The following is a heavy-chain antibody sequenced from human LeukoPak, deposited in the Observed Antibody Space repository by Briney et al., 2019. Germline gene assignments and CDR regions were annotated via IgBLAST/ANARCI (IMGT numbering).Heavy chain of an antibody. V-gene: IGHV3-9*01. J-gene: IGHJ4*02. CDR1: GFTFDDYA. D-gene: IGHD6-19*01. CDR2: ISWNSGSI. Sequence: GGSLRLSCAASGFTFDDYAMHWVRQAPGKGLEWVSGISWNSGSIGYADSVKGRFTISRDNAKNSLYLQMNSLRAEDTAVYYRAKEDHTVAGYSCPDYWGQGTLVTVSS. CDR3: AKEDHTVAGYSCPDY.